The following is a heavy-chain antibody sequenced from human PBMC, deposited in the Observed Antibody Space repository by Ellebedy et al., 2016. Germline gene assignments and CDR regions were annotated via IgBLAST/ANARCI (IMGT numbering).Heavy chain of an antibody. J-gene: IGHJ6*02. D-gene: IGHD1-26*01. Sequence: GESLKISCAASGFTFCSYSMNWVRQAPGKGLEWVSFISSSSSYRDYADSVKGRFSISRDNAKNALYLQMNSLRVEDTAVYYCARDGIYGLSNYGMDVWGQGTTVTVSS. V-gene: IGHV3-21*01. CDR1: GFTFCSYS. CDR3: ARDGIYGLSNYGMDV. CDR2: ISSSSSYR.